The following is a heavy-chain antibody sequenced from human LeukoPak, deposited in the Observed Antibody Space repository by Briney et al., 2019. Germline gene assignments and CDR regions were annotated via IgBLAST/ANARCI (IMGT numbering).Heavy chain of an antibody. Sequence: GSLRLSCAASGFTFSSYSMNWVRQAPGKGLEWVSSISSSSSYIYYADSVKGRFTISRDNAKNSLYLQMNSLRAEDTAVYYCARDRDGYNPYFDYWGQGTLVTVSS. J-gene: IGHJ4*02. D-gene: IGHD5-24*01. CDR2: ISSSSSYI. V-gene: IGHV3-21*01. CDR1: GFTFSSYS. CDR3: ARDRDGYNPYFDY.